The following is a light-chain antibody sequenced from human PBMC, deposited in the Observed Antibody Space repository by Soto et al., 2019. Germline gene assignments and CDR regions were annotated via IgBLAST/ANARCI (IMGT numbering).Light chain of an antibody. CDR1: QSISSY. V-gene: IGKV1-39*01. Sequence: SQSISSYLNWYQQKPGTAPKLLIFGASNLQSGVPSRFSGSESGTDFSLTISSLQPEDFATYYCQQTYTTPRTFGQGTKVDIK. CDR3: QQTYTTPRT. J-gene: IGKJ1*01. CDR2: GAS.